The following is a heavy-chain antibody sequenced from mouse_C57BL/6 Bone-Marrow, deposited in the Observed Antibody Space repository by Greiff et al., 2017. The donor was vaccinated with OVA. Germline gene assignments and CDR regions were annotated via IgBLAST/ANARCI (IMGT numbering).Heavy chain of an antibody. D-gene: IGHD1-1*01. Sequence: EVHLVESGGGLVQPGGSMKLSCAASGFTFSDAWMDWVRQSPEQGLEWVAELRNKANNHATYYAESVKGRFTISRDYSKSSVYLQMNSLIAEDTGIYYCTRRESYGMGTYWGQGTTLTVSS. CDR2: LRNKANNHAT. CDR1: GFTFSDAW. J-gene: IGHJ2*01. V-gene: IGHV6-6*01. CDR3: TRRESYGMGTY.